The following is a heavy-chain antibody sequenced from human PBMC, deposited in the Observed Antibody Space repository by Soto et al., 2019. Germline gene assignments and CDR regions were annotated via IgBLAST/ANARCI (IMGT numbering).Heavy chain of an antibody. V-gene: IGHV3-30*18. CDR2: ISYDGKIK. D-gene: IGHD4-4*01. J-gene: IGHJ6*02. CDR3: AKDQCNYCYYFHGTDV. CDR1: GFTFKTYG. Sequence: PGGSLRLSCAASGFTFKTYGMHWVRQVPGKGLEWVAVISYDGKIKYYADSVKGRFTISRDNSKNTVYLQMNSLRAEDTAMYYCAKDQCNYCYYFHGTDVWGQGTTVTVSS.